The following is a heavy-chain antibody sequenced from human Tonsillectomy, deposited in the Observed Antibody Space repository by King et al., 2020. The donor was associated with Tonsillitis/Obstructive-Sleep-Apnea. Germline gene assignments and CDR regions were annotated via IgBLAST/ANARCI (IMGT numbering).Heavy chain of an antibody. CDR2: INCNGGGT. J-gene: IGHJ4*02. CDR3: AGSAPIDNSSDYKNFLDF. Sequence: QLVQSGAEVKKSGASVKVFCKASGYSFSNYYIHWMRQAPGQGLEWMGVINCNGGGTSYAQKFQGRVTMTRDTSTSTVNMDLSSLRSDDTAIYHCAGSAPIDNSSDYKNFLDFWGLGTLVTVSS. V-gene: IGHV1-46*01. D-gene: IGHD2/OR15-2a*01. CDR1: GYSFSNYY.